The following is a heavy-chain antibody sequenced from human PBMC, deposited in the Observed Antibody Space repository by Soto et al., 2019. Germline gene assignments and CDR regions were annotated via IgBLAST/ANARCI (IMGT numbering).Heavy chain of an antibody. Sequence: GGSLRLSCAASGFTFDDYAMHWVRQAPGKGLEWVSGISWNSGSIGYADSVKGRFTISRDNAKNSLYLQMNSLRAEDTALYYCAKDIRHLGELFDYWGQGTLVTVSS. CDR3: AKDIRHLGELFDY. V-gene: IGHV3-9*01. D-gene: IGHD3-16*01. CDR1: GFTFDDYA. J-gene: IGHJ4*02. CDR2: ISWNSGSI.